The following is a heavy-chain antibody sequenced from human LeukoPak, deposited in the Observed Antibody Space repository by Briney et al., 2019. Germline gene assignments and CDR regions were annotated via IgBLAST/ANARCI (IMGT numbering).Heavy chain of an antibody. D-gene: IGHD1-26*01. CDR1: GYTFTSYY. CDR3: ARATTTDFYFHY. J-gene: IGHJ4*02. V-gene: IGHV1-46*03. CDR2: INPSGGST. Sequence: ASVKVSCKSSGYTFTSYYIHWVRHGPGQGLEWMRIINPSGGSTSYAQKFQGRVTMTRDTSTSTIDMELSSLRYEDTAVYYCARATTTDFYFHYWGQGTLDTVSS.